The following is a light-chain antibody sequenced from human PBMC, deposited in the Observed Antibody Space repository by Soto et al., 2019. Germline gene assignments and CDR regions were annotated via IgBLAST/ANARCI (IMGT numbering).Light chain of an antibody. CDR1: QSVSTS. V-gene: IGKV3-11*01. CDR3: QQRKDWQVT. Sequence: LARXXVNVSFSPLEXXXXXXXDSQSVSTSFSRYQQGXGQAPRRLMYTASXRGTGIPARLSGSGSATDFTLTISSLEPEDLAVYYCQQRKDWQVTFGQGTRLEIK. J-gene: IGKJ5*01. CDR2: TAS.